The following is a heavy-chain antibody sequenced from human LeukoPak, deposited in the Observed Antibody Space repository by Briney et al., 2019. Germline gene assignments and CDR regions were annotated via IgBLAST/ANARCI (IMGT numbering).Heavy chain of an antibody. CDR1: GYTFNGYS. Sequence: ASVKVSCKASGYTFNGYSVHWLRQAPGQGLEWMGWINPNSAGTNYAQKFQGRVTMTRDTSISTAYMELSRLRSDDTAVYYCARDIVVVPDAFDIWGQGTMVTVSS. D-gene: IGHD2-2*01. J-gene: IGHJ3*02. V-gene: IGHV1-2*02. CDR2: INPNSAGT. CDR3: ARDIVVVPDAFDI.